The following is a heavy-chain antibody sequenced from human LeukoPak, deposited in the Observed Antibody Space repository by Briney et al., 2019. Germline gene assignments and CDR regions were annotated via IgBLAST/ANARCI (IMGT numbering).Heavy chain of an antibody. CDR1: GLPFSTYS. D-gene: IGHD1-20*01. Sequence: KTGGSLRLSCAASGLPFSTYSMNWVRQAPGKGLEWVSTISRTSSYIYEADSVKGRFTISRDNANNSLYLQMNNVRDDDTAVYYCVTRASVNGKMRFWGQGTLVTVSS. J-gene: IGHJ4*02. CDR3: VTRASVNGKMRF. V-gene: IGHV3-21*01. CDR2: ISRTSSYI.